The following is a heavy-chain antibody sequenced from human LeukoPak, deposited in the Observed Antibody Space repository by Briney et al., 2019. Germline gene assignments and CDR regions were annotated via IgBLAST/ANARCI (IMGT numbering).Heavy chain of an antibody. J-gene: IGHJ6*03. CDR3: AKGRLFKFGFPQPGLLRGTHSLSSYYLDV. CDR1: GFSLSGEA. D-gene: IGHD3-16*01. V-gene: IGHV3-23*01. Sequence: GGSLRFSCAASGFSLSGEAITWVRQAPGGGLEWVSSIRERNLSPTYADSVKGRFTLSRDNSRSTLFLQMNNLRVEDTAVYYCAKGRLFKFGFPQPGLLRGTHSLSSYYLDVWGKGTTVIVSS. CDR2: IRERNLSP.